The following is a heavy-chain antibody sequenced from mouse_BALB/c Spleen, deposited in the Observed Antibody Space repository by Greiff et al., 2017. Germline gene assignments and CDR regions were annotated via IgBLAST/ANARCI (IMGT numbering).Heavy chain of an antibody. V-gene: IGHV5-17*02. D-gene: IGHD1-1*01. Sequence: EVHLVESGGGLVQPGGSRTLSCAASGFTFSSFGMHWVRQAPEKGLEWVAYISSGSSTIYYADTVKGRCTISRDNPKNTLFLQMTSLRSEDTAMYYCARSRVITTVPYFDYWGQGTTLTVSS. CDR2: ISSGSSTI. J-gene: IGHJ2*01. CDR1: GFTFSSFG. CDR3: ARSRVITTVPYFDY.